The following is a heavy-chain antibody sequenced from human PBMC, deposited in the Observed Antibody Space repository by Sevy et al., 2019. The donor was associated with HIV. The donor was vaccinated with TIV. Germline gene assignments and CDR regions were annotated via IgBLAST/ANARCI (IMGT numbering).Heavy chain of an antibody. D-gene: IGHD3-9*01. CDR3: AREARDYDILTGYSLVY. V-gene: IGHV1-3*01. CDR1: GYTFTSYA. Sequence: ASVKVSCKASGYTFTSYAMHWVRQAPGQRLEWMGWINAGNGNTKYSQKFQGRVTITRDTSASTAYMELSSLRPEDTAVYYCAREARDYDILTGYSLVYWGQGTLVTASS. CDR2: INAGNGNT. J-gene: IGHJ4*02.